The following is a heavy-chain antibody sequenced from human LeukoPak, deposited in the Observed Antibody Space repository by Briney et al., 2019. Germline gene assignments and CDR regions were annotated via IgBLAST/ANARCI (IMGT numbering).Heavy chain of an antibody. CDR3: ARGRSGSYCIDY. CDR1: GFTVNSNY. J-gene: IGHJ4*02. D-gene: IGHD1-26*01. CDR2: IYTGGTT. V-gene: IGHV3-66*01. Sequence: GGSLRLSCAASGFTVNSNYMSWVRQAPGKGLERLSIIYTGGTTYYADSVKGRFTISRDNSKNTLYLQMNSLRAEDTAVYYCARGRSGSYCIDYWGQGTLVTVSS.